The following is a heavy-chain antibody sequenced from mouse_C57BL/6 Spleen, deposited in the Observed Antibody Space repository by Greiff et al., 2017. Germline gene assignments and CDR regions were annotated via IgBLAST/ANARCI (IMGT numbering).Heavy chain of an antibody. CDR3: TRSHNSPFAY. CDR2: IDPETGGT. Sequence: QVQLQQSGAELVRPGASVTLSCKASGYTFTDYEMHWVKQTPVHGLEWIGAIDPETGGTAYNQKFKGKSILTADKSSSKAYMELRSLTSEDSAVYYCTRSHNSPFAYWGQGTLVTVSA. J-gene: IGHJ3*01. CDR1: GYTFTDYE. V-gene: IGHV1-15*01.